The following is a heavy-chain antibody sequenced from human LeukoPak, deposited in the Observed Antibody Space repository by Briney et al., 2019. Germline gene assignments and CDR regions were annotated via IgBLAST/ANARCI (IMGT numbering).Heavy chain of an antibody. D-gene: IGHD6-19*01. V-gene: IGHV3-11*04. CDR1: GFTFSDYY. CDR3: ARDLVSPQWLVRNYYYGMDV. J-gene: IGHJ6*02. CDR2: ISSSSSTI. Sequence: PGGSLRLSCAASGFTFSDYYMSWIRQAPGKGLEWVSYISSSSSTIYYADSVKGRFTISRDNAKNSLYLQMNSLRDEDTAVYYCARDLVSPQWLVRNYYYGMDVWGQGTTVTVSS.